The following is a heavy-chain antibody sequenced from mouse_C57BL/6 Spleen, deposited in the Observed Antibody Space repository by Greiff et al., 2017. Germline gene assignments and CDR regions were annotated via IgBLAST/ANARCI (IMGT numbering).Heavy chain of an antibody. CDR2: ISSGGDYI. Sequence: EVQLVESGEGLVKPGGSLKLSCAASGFTFSSYAMSWVRQTPEKRLEWVAYISSGGDYIYYADTVKGRFTISRDNARNTLYLQMSSLKSEDTAMYYCTRDRKYYGSTFYAMDYWGQGTSVTVSS. CDR3: TRDRKYYGSTFYAMDY. CDR1: GFTFSSYA. J-gene: IGHJ4*01. V-gene: IGHV5-9-1*02. D-gene: IGHD1-1*01.